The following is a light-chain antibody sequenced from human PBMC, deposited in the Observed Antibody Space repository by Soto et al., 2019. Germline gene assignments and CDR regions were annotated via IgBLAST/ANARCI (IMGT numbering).Light chain of an antibody. CDR2: SGS. CDR3: QQYGDSPMIT. V-gene: IGKV3-20*01. Sequence: EVVLTQSPGTLSLSPGERAILSCRASQSVGSRYLAWYQQKPGQAPRLLIYSGSYRATGIPDRFSGSGSEADFTLTISRLEPEDFAVYYCQQYGDSPMITFGQGTNLEIK. CDR1: QSVGSRY. J-gene: IGKJ2*01.